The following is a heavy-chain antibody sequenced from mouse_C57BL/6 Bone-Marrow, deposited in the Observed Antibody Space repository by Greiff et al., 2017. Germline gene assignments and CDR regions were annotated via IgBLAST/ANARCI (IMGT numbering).Heavy chain of an antibody. V-gene: IGHV1-78*01. J-gene: IGHJ4*01. CDR2: IYPNSGST. CDR3: AKNHYAIDY. CDR1: GYTFTDHT. Sequence: QVQLQQSDAELVKPGASVKISCKVSGYTFTDHTIHWMKPRPEQGLEWIGYIYPNSGSTNYNEKFKSKDTLTVDKYSSTAYMQLSSLTSEDAAVYYCAKNHYAIDYWGQGTSVTVAS.